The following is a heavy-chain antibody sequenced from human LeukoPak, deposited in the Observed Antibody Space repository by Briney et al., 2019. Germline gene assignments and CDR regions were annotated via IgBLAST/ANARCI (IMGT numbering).Heavy chain of an antibody. CDR1: GYTFTSHF. V-gene: IGHV1-46*01. CDR2: INPSGGST. D-gene: IGHD3-22*01. Sequence: ASVKVSCKAPGYTFTSHFMHWMRQAPGQGLEWMGIINPSGGSTSCAQKFQGRLTMTRDMSTSTVYMELSSLRSEDTAVYYCARVATIYYDSSVGPFDIWGQGTMVTVSS. J-gene: IGHJ3*02. CDR3: ARVATIYYDSSVGPFDI.